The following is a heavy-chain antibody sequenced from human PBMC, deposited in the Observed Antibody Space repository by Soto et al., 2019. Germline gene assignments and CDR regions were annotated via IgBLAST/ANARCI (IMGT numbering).Heavy chain of an antibody. CDR2: ISYDGSNK. D-gene: IGHD3-3*01. CDR1: GFTFSIYG. V-gene: IGHV3-30*18. J-gene: IGHJ6*02. CDR3: AKDSHLYYDFWSGSMDV. Sequence: LIVSCSGSGFTFSIYGMHWVRQSPGKGLEWVAVISYDGSNKYYADSVKGRFTISRDNSKNTLYLQMNSLRAEDTAVYYCAKDSHLYYDFWSGSMDVWGQGTTVTVSS.